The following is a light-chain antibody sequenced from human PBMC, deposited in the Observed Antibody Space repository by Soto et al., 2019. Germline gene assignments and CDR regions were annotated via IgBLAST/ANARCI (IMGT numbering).Light chain of an antibody. Sequence: EIVLTQSPGTLSLSPGERATLSCRASQSVSSSYLAWYQQKPGQAPRLLIYGASSRATGIPDRFSGSGSGTDFTLTISRLEPEDSAVYYYQQYGSSPPAYTFGQGTKLEIK. CDR3: QQYGSSPPAYT. CDR1: QSVSSSY. J-gene: IGKJ2*01. V-gene: IGKV3-20*01. CDR2: GAS.